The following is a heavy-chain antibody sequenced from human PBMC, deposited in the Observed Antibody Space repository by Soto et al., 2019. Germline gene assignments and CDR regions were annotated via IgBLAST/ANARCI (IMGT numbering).Heavy chain of an antibody. D-gene: IGHD2-2*01. CDR1: GYSFTSYW. CDR3: ARQKHHCSSTSCYLAWFDP. Sequence: PGESLKISCKGSGYSFTSYWISWVRQMPGKGLEWMGRIDPSDSYTNYSPSFQGHVTISADKSISTAYLQWSSLKASDTAMYYCARQKHHCSSTSCYLAWFDPWGQGTLVTVSS. CDR2: IDPSDSYT. J-gene: IGHJ5*02. V-gene: IGHV5-10-1*01.